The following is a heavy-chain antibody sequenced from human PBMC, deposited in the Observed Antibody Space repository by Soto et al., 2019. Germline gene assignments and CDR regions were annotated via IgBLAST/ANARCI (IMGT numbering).Heavy chain of an antibody. CDR3: TTDPDLMITFGGVIGPFDY. D-gene: IGHD3-16*02. J-gene: IGHJ4*02. CDR1: GFTFSNAW. Sequence: GGSLRLSCAASGFTFSNAWMSWVRQAPGKGLEWVGRIKSKTDGGTTDYAAPVKGRFTISRDDSKNTLYLQMNSLKTEDTAVYYCTTDPDLMITFGGVIGPFDYSGQATLVTVSS. CDR2: IKSKTDGGTT. V-gene: IGHV3-15*01.